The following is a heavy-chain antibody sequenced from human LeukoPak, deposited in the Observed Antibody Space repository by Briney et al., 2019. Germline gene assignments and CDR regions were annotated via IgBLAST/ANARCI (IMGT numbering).Heavy chain of an antibody. CDR2: MNPNSGNT. CDR3: ARVSPLAARVRIDAFDI. J-gene: IGHJ3*02. CDR1: GYTFTSYD. V-gene: IGHV1-8*03. Sequence: ASVKVSCKASGYTFTSYDINWVRQATGQGLEWMGWMNPNSGNTGYAQKFQGRVTITRNTSISTAYMELSSLRSEDTAVYYCARVSPLAARVRIDAFDIWGQGTMVTVSS. D-gene: IGHD6-6*01.